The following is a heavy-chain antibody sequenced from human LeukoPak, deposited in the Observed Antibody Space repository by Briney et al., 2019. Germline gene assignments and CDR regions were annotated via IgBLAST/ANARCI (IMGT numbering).Heavy chain of an antibody. D-gene: IGHD1-1*01. CDR3: ARGTTGTTVDY. Sequence: ESLKISCKGSGYNFTSYWISWVRQMPGKGLEWMGRIDPSDSYTNYSPSFQGHVTISADKSISTAYLQWSSLKVSDTAMYYCARGTTGTTVDYWGQGTLVTVSS. CDR2: IDPSDSYT. V-gene: IGHV5-10-1*01. J-gene: IGHJ4*02. CDR1: GYNFTSYW.